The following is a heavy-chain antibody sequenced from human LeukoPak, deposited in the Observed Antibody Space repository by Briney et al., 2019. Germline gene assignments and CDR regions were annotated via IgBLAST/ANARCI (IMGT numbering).Heavy chain of an antibody. J-gene: IGHJ6*03. Sequence: ASVKVSCKASGYTFTGYYMHWVRQAPGQGLEWMGWINPNSGGTNYAQKFQGRVTMTRDTSISTAYMELSSLRSEDTAVYYCARSFYYDSSGYIYYYYYYYMDVWGKGTTVTVSS. CDR1: GYTFTGYY. CDR3: ARSFYYDSSGYIYYYYYYYMDV. V-gene: IGHV1-2*02. CDR2: INPNSGGT. D-gene: IGHD3-22*01.